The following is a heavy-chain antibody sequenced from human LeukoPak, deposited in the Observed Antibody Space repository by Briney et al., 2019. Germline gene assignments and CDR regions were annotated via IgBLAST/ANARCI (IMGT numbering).Heavy chain of an antibody. CDR3: AREIRTDNWFDP. V-gene: IGHV4-38-2*02. J-gene: IGHJ5*02. CDR1: GYSISSGYY. CDR2: IYHSGST. D-gene: IGHD4-17*01. Sequence: SETLSLTCTVSGYSISSGYYWGWIRQPPGKGLEWIGSIYHSGSTYYNPSLKSRVTISVDTSKNQFSLKLSSVTAADTAVYYCAREIRTDNWFDPWGQGTLVTVSS.